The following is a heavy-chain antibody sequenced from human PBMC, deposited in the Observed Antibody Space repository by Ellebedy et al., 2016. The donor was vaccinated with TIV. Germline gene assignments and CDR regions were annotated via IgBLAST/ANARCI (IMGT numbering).Heavy chain of an antibody. CDR3: ARIRFLEWLSGYYYYYMDV. CDR2: IYTGGST. CDR1: GGSISSGSYY. J-gene: IGHJ6*03. D-gene: IGHD3-3*01. V-gene: IGHV4-61*02. Sequence: SETLSLXCTVSGGSISSGSYYWSWIRQPAGKGLEWIGRIYTGGSTNYNPSLKSRVTMSVDTSKNQFSLKLSSVTAADTAVYYCARIRFLEWLSGYYYYYMDVWGKGTTVTVSS.